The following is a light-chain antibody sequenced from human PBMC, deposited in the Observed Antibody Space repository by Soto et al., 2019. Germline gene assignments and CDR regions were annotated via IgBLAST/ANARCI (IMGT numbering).Light chain of an antibody. CDR2: GAS. V-gene: IGKV3-15*01. Sequence: EIEMTQSPATLSVSPGERATLSCRASQSVSSNLAWYQQKPGQAPRLLIYGASSRATDIPARFSGSGSGTEFTLTISSLQSEDFAVYYCQQYNSWPPLTFGGGTKVEIK. CDR1: QSVSSN. CDR3: QQYNSWPPLT. J-gene: IGKJ4*01.